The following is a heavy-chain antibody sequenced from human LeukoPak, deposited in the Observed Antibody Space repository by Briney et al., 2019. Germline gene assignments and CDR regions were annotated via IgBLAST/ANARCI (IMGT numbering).Heavy chain of an antibody. D-gene: IGHD6-19*01. CDR1: GFTFSSYE. V-gene: IGHV3-48*03. Sequence: GGSLRLSCAASGFTFSSYEMNWLRQAPEKGLEWVSYISSSGSTIYSADSVKGRFTISRDNAKNSLYLQMNSLRAEDTAVYYCARDGSGWYDYWGQGILVTVSS. J-gene: IGHJ4*02. CDR2: ISSSGSTI. CDR3: ARDGSGWYDY.